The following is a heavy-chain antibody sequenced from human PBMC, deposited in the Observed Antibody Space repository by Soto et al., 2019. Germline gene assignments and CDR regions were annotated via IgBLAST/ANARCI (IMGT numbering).Heavy chain of an antibody. Sequence: VQLVESGGALVQPGGSLRLSCAASGYSFDAYIMNWFRQAPGKGLEWVSSINPRGLTKFYADSVRGRFTISRDDASSALFLQMNNLRAEDTAVYYCATWYGNHYFGLDVWGQGTTVTVSS. CDR1: GYSFDAYI. V-gene: IGHV3-48*01. CDR3: ATWYGNHYFGLDV. CDR2: INPRGLTK. D-gene: IGHD6-13*01. J-gene: IGHJ6*02.